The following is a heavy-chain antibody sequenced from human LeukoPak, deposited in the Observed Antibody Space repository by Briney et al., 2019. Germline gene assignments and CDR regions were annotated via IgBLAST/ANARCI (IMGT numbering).Heavy chain of an antibody. J-gene: IGHJ4*02. V-gene: IGHV1-2*02. CDR2: INPNSGVT. D-gene: IGHD6-19*01. CDR3: ARGMPVGGTKIGFDY. Sequence: ASVKVSCKASGYTLTAYFMHWVRQAPGQGLEWTGWINPNSGVTNSAQKFQGRVTMTRDTSIRTVYMEVSTMRSDDTAVYYCARGMPVGGTKIGFDYWGQGTLVTVSS. CDR1: GYTLTAYF.